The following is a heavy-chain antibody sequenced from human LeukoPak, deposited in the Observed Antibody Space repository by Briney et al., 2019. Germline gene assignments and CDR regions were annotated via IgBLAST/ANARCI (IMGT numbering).Heavy chain of an antibody. CDR1: GYTFTGYY. J-gene: IGHJ4*02. Sequence: ASVKVSCKASGYTFTGYYMHWVRQAPGQGLEWMGGINPNSGGTNYAQKFQGRVTMTRDTSISTAYLELSRMRSADTAVYYCERGIGYRSGYYFLFDYWGQGTLVTVSS. D-gene: IGHD3-22*01. V-gene: IGHV1-2*02. CDR2: INPNSGGT. CDR3: ERGIGYRSGYYFLFDY.